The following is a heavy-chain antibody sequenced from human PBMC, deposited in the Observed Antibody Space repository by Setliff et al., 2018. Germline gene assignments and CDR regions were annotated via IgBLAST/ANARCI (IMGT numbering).Heavy chain of an antibody. V-gene: IGHV1-69*10. CDR1: GGTFSSYA. CDR2: IIPILGIA. Sequence: SVKVSCKASGGTFSSYAISWVRQAPGQGLKWMGGIIPILGIANYAQKFQGRVTITADKSTSTAYMELSSLRSEDTAVYYCARGAAAGIRTFDYWGQGTLVTVSS. J-gene: IGHJ4*02. CDR3: ARGAAAGIRTFDY. D-gene: IGHD6-13*01.